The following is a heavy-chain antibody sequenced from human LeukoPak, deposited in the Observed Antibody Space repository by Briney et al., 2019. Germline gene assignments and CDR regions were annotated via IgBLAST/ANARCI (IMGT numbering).Heavy chain of an antibody. CDR2: IYSGGSSGRI. J-gene: IGHJ4*02. Sequence: GGSLRLSCAASGFSVGYNYVSWVRQAPGKGLEWGSVIYSGGSSGRIYYADSVKGRFTTSRDNSTNTLYLQMNSLKAEDTAVYYCTRGNGQMGYYFDYWGQGTLVTVSS. CDR1: GFSVGYNY. CDR3: TRGNGQMGYYFDY. V-gene: IGHV3-53*01. D-gene: IGHD1-1*01.